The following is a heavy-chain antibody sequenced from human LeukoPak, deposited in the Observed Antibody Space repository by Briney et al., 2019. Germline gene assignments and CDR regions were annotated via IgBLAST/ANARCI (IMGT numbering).Heavy chain of an antibody. D-gene: IGHD3-22*01. CDR3: ARGGSSGYLLDY. J-gene: IGHJ4*02. Sequence: SETLSLTCTVSGGSISSYYWSWIRQPAGKGLEWIGRIYTSGSTNYNPSLKSRVTISVDKSKNQFSLKLSSVTAADTAVYYCARGGSSGYLLDYWGQGTLVTVSS. V-gene: IGHV4-4*07. CDR1: GGSISSYY. CDR2: IYTSGST.